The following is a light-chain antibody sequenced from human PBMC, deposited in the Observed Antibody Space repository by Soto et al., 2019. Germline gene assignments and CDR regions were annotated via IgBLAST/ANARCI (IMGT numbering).Light chain of an antibody. J-gene: IGLJ3*02. V-gene: IGLV1-47*01. CDR2: KNN. CDR1: SSNIGDNY. CDR3: AAWDDSLTGWV. Sequence: QLVLTQPPSASGTPGQRVTISCSGSSSNIGDNYLYWYQQLPGMAPKLLVYKNNQRPSGVPDRFSGSKSGTSASLAISGLRSEDEAEYYCAAWDDSLTGWVFGGGTKLTVL.